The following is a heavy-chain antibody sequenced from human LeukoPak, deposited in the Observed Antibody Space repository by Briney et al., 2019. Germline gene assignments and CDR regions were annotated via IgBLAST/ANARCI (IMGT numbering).Heavy chain of an antibody. J-gene: IGHJ3*02. D-gene: IGHD4-11*01. CDR1: GYTFTSYA. Sequence: ASVKVSCKASGYTFTSYAMHWVRQAPGQRLEWMGWSNAGNGNTKYSQEFQGRVTITGNTSISTAYMELSSLRSGDTAVYYCVRIYYSNAFDIWGQGTMVTVSS. CDR3: VRIYYSNAFDI. CDR2: SNAGNGNT. V-gene: IGHV1-3*02.